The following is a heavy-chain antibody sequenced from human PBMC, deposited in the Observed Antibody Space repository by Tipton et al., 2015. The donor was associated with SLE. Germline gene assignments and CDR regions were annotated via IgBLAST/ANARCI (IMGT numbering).Heavy chain of an antibody. D-gene: IGHD5-24*01. Sequence: TLSLTCTVSGGSITSHYWNWIRQPPGKGLEWIWYMFHNGNTNYNPSPKNRVTISVDTSKSQFSLTLTSVTAADTAIYYCAGVRDGMRPFDPWGQGTLVTVSS. V-gene: IGHV4-59*11. CDR2: MFHNGNT. CDR1: GGSITSHY. CDR3: AGVRDGMRPFDP. J-gene: IGHJ5*02.